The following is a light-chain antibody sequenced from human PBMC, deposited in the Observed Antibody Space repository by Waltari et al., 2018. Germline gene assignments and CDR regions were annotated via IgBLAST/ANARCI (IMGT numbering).Light chain of an antibody. V-gene: IGKV1-5*03. J-gene: IGKJ4*01. CDR1: QSISNG. Sequence: DLQMTQSPSTLSASVGDRVTNTCRASQSISNGLAWYQQKPGKAPKLLSYKASTLESGDPSRFSGSGSGTEFTLTISSLQPYDFATYYCQQYNSYALLTFSGGTKVEIK. CDR3: QQYNSYALLT. CDR2: KAS.